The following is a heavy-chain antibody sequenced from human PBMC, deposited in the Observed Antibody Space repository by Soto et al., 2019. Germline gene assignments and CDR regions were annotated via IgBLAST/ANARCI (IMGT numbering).Heavy chain of an antibody. CDR1: GGSFTSNNW. CDR2: IYRTGST. CDR3: ARGLKGVGATYYYYYGMDV. D-gene: IGHD1-26*01. V-gene: IGHV4-4*02. J-gene: IGHJ6*02. Sequence: SETLSLTCAVSGGSFTSNNWWTWVRQPPGQGLEWIGEIYRTGSTNYNPSPKSRVTISLDKSENQFSLKVTSLTAADTAVYYCARGLKGVGATYYYYYGMDVWGQGTTVTVS.